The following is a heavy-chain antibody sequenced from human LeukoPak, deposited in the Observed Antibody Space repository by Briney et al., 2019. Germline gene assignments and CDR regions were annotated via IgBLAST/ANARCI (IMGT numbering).Heavy chain of an antibody. V-gene: IGHV1-8*01. Sequence: ASVKVSCKASGYTFTSYDINWVRQAPGQGLEWMGWMNPNSGNTGYAQKFQGRVTMTRNTSISTAYMELSSLRSEDTAVYYCARSFLKLELLPIDAFDIWGQGTMVTVSS. D-gene: IGHD1-7*01. CDR2: MNPNSGNT. CDR3: ARSFLKLELLPIDAFDI. CDR1: GYTFTSYD. J-gene: IGHJ3*02.